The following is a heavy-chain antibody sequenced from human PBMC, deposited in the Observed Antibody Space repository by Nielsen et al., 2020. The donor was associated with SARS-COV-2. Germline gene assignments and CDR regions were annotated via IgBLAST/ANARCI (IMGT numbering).Heavy chain of an antibody. CDR1: GFALSAYG. J-gene: IGHJ6*03. CDR3: AKELEVCCHYMDV. V-gene: IGHV3-48*02. Sequence: GESLKISCTASGFALSAYGMDWVRQVPGRGLEWLAHIRMSDGATQYADSVRGRFTISRDNAKNSLYLQMNSLRDEDTAVCFCAKELEVCCHYMDVWGKGTTVTVSS. CDR2: IRMSDGAT. D-gene: IGHD5/OR15-5a*01.